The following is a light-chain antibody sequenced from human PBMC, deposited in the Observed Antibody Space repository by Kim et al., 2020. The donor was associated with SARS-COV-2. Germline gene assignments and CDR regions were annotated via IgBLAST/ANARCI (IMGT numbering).Light chain of an antibody. V-gene: IGLV2-8*01. CDR3: SSYACNSNYV. J-gene: IGLJ1*01. CDR2: EVS. Sequence: QSVLTQPPSASGSPVQSFPLSCTGTSSDVGGYNYVSWYQQHPGKAPKLMIYEVSKRPSGVPYRFSGSKSGNTASLTVSGLQAEDEADYYCSSYACNSNYVFGTGTKVTVL. CDR1: SSDVGGYNY.